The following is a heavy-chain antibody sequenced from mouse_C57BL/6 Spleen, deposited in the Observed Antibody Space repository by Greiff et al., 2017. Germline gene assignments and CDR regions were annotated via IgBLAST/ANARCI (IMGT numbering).Heavy chain of an antibody. CDR3: ASYYYGSSHY. CDR2: ISSGSSTI. J-gene: IGHJ2*01. CDR1: GFTFSDYG. Sequence: EVKLQESGGGLVKPGGSLKLSCAASGFTFSDYGMHWVRQAPEKGLEWVAYISSGSSTIYYADTVKGRFTISRDNAKNTLFLQMTSLRSEDTAMYYCASYYYGSSHYWGQGTTLTVSS. V-gene: IGHV5-17*01. D-gene: IGHD1-1*01.